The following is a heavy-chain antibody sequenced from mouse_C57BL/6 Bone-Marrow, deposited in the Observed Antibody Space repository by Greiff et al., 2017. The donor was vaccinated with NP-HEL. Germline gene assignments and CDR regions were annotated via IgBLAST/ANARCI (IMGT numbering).Heavy chain of an antibody. CDR1: GFTFSSYG. J-gene: IGHJ3*01. CDR3: ARTPGDSSGYGPPFAY. CDR2: ISSGGSYT. D-gene: IGHD3-2*02. V-gene: IGHV5-6*01. Sequence: EVKLMESGGDLVKPGGSLKLSCAASGFTFSSYGMSWVRQTPDKRLEWVATISSGGSYTYYPDSVKGRFTISRDNAKNTLYLQMSSLKSEDTAMYYCARTPGDSSGYGPPFAYWGQGTLVTVSA.